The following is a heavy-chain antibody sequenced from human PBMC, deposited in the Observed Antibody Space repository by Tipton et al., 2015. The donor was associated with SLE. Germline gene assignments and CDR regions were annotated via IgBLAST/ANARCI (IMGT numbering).Heavy chain of an antibody. CDR1: GGSISSSSYY. D-gene: IGHD1-7*01. CDR3: ALKGITGTSGDDVAFDI. V-gene: IGHV4-39*07. J-gene: IGHJ3*02. Sequence: TLSLTCTVSGGSISSSSYYWGWIRQPPGKGLEWIGSIYYSGSTYYNPSLKSRVTISVDTSKNQFSLKLSSVTAADTAAYYCALKGITGTSGDDVAFDIWGQGTMVTVSS. CDR2: IYYSGST.